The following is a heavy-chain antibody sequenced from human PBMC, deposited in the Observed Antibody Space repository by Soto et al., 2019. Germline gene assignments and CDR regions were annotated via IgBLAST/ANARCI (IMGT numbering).Heavy chain of an antibody. CDR3: ARPTYYAFWCGYQTGCYYYGIDV. V-gene: IGHV1-69*12. CDR2: IIPINGTA. D-gene: IGHD3-3*01. Sequence: QVQLVQSGAEVKKPGSSVKVSCKASGGTFSSYGISWVRQAPGQGLEWMGGIIPINGTANYAQKVQGRVTITADESTSPADVELSSLRSEDPAVYYCARPTYYAFWCGYQTGCYYYGIDVWGQGTTVTVS. CDR1: GGTFSSYG. J-gene: IGHJ6*02.